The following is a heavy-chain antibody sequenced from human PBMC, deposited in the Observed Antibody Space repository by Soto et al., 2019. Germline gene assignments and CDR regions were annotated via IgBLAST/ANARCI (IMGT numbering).Heavy chain of an antibody. V-gene: IGHV3-7*05. CDR2: IKQDGSEK. CDR1: GFTFDTYW. D-gene: IGHD7-27*01. Sequence: RGSLRVSCAASGFTFDTYWMTRIRQAPGKGLAWVANIKQDGSEKYYVDSVKGRFTISRDNAKNSLYLQMNSLRAADTAVYYCARDWAYFDYWGQGTLVTVSS. J-gene: IGHJ4*02. CDR3: ARDWAYFDY.